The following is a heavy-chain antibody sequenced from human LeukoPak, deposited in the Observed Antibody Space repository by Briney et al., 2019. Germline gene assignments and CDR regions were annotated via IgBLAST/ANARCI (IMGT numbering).Heavy chain of an antibody. CDR1: GFTFGRHW. D-gene: IGHD6-19*01. J-gene: IGHJ4*02. Sequence: GGSLRLSCAASGFTFGRHWMSWVRQAPGKGLEWVAHMNQGGSETTNVDSVKGRFTISRDDAKNLVFLQMNSLRVEDTAMYYCARDGVAGGFDYWGQGILVTVSS. CDR2: MNQGGSET. V-gene: IGHV3-7*01. CDR3: ARDGVAGGFDY.